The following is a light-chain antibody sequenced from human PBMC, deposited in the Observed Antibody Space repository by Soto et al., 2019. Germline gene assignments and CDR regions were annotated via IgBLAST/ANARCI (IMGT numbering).Light chain of an antibody. CDR1: QSVSSN. CDR2: GAS. J-gene: IGKJ1*01. CDR3: QQYNNWPRT. Sequence: EIVMTQSPATLSVSPGERATLSCRASQSVSSNLGWYQQKPGQAPRLLIYGASTRAAGIPARFSGGGSGTEFTLTISSLQSEDFVVYYCQQYNNWPRTFGQGTKVEIK. V-gene: IGKV3-15*01.